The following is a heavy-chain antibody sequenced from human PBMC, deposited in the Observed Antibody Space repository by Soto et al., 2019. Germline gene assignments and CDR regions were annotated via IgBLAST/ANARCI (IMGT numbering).Heavy chain of an antibody. J-gene: IGHJ3*01. D-gene: IGHD3-3*01. V-gene: IGHV3-48*03. CDR2: ISTSGRNI. CDR1: GFIFSDYE. CDR3: ARELESELGDDAFDL. Sequence: GSLRLSCAAVGFIFSDYEMNWVRQAPGKGLEWISYISTSGRNIYYADSVKGRFSIYRDNTEKSLYLQMNSLRDDDTAVYYCARELESELGDDAFDLWGQGTMVTVSS.